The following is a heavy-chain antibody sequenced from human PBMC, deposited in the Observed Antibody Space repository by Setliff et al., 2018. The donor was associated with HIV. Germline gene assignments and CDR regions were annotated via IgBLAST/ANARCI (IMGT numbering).Heavy chain of an antibody. D-gene: IGHD2-15*01. V-gene: IGHV1-69*13. Sequence: SVKVSCKTSGGTLSNYVITWVRQAPGQGLEWMGMIIPMYNIPAYAQKFQGRVTFTADESTSTAYMELSSLSSEDTAVYYCALPYCSGGNCWSSASLPPAGWFDPWGQGTLVTVSS. CDR1: GGTLSNYV. CDR3: ALPYCSGGNCWSSASLPPAGWFDP. J-gene: IGHJ5*02. CDR2: IIPMYNIP.